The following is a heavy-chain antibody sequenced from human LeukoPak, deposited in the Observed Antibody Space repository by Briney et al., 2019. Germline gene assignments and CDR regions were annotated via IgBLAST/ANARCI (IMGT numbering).Heavy chain of an antibody. J-gene: IGHJ4*02. CDR1: GFNLTGHY. Sequence: ASVKVSCKASGFNLTGHYLHWVRQAPGQGLEWLGWINPLSGDTDYAQNFLGRFTMTRDTSINSAYLELTWLTSDDSAVYYCARQRFYGPPWFGEDRCLDCWGPGTLVTVSS. CDR3: ARQRFYGPPWFGEDRCLDC. D-gene: IGHD3-10*01. CDR2: INPLSGDT. V-gene: IGHV1-2*02.